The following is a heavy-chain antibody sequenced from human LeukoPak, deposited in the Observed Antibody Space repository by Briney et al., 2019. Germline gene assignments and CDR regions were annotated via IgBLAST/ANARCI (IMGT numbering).Heavy chain of an antibody. Sequence: ASVKVSCKASGGTFSSYAISWVRQAPGQGLEWMGWMNPNSGNTGYAQKFQGRVTMTRNTSISTAYMELSSLRSEDTAVYYCARGARNALWSGYFGDSRFDPWGQGTLVTVSS. CDR2: MNPNSGNT. D-gene: IGHD3-3*01. CDR1: GGTFSSYA. CDR3: ARGARNALWSGYFGDSRFDP. J-gene: IGHJ5*02. V-gene: IGHV1-8*02.